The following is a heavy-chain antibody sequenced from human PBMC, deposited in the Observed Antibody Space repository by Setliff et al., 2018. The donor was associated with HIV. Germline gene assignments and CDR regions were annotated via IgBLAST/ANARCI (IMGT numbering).Heavy chain of an antibody. Sequence: ASVKVSCKASGYTFSSYDINWVRQATGQGLEWMGWMNPNSGNTGYAQKFQGRVTMTRDTSISTAYMELNNLKFEDTAVYYCARGGQGSDYWGQGTLVTVSS. CDR3: ARGGQGSDY. CDR1: GYTFSSYD. J-gene: IGHJ4*02. CDR2: MNPNSGNT. V-gene: IGHV1-8*02.